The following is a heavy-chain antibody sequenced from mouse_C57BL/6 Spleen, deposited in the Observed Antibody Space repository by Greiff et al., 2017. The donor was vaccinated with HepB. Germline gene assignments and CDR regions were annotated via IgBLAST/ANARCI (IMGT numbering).Heavy chain of an antibody. CDR3: ARSYYGSRGWYFDV. Sequence: VQLQQPGTELVKPGASVKLSCKASGYTFTSYWMHWVKQRPGQGLEWIGNINPSNGGTNYNEKFKSKATLTVDKSSSTAYMQLSSLTSDDSAVYYCARSYYGSRGWYFDVWGTGTTVTVSS. J-gene: IGHJ1*03. D-gene: IGHD1-1*01. CDR1: GYTFTSYW. V-gene: IGHV1-53*01. CDR2: INPSNGGT.